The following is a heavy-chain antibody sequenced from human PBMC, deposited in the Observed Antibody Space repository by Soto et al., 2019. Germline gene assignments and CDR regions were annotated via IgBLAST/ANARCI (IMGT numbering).Heavy chain of an antibody. CDR3: ARGLAVPGYYYYGMDV. Sequence: QVQLVQSGAEVKKPGASVKVSCKASGYTFTSYDINWVRQATGQGLEWMGWMNPNSGNTGYAQKFQGRVTMTRNTSINTAYMELSSLRSEDTAVYYCARGLAVPGYYYYGMDVWGQGTTVTVSS. J-gene: IGHJ6*02. CDR1: GYTFTSYD. V-gene: IGHV1-8*01. CDR2: MNPNSGNT. D-gene: IGHD6-19*01.